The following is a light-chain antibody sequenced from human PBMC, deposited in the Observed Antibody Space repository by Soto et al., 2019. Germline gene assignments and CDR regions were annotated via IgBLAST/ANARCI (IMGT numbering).Light chain of an antibody. J-gene: IGKJ1*01. CDR1: QSVSSD. Sequence: EIVLTKSPGTLSVSQGERSTLSCMASQSVSSDLAWYHQKPGQAPRLLIYGASTRATGIPARFSGSGSGTEFTLSINSLQSEDFAVYYCQQYNNWPRTFGQGTKVDIK. V-gene: IGKV3-15*01. CDR2: GAS. CDR3: QQYNNWPRT.